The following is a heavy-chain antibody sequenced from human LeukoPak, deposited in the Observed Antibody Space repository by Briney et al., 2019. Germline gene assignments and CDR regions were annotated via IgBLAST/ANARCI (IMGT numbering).Heavy chain of an antibody. J-gene: IGHJ4*02. CDR3: ARDSISGYYDSSGYYDY. Sequence: ASVKVSCKAPGYTFTSYAMNWVRQAPGQGLEWMGWINTNTGNPTYAQGFTGRFVFSLDTSVSTAYLQISSLKAEDTAVYYCARDSISGYYDSSGYYDYWGQGTLVTVSS. V-gene: IGHV7-4-1*02. CDR2: INTNTGNP. D-gene: IGHD3-22*01. CDR1: GYTFTSYA.